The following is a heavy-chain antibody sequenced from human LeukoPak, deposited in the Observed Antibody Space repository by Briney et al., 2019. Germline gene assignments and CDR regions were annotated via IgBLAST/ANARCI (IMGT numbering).Heavy chain of an antibody. CDR1: GGSISSYY. D-gene: IGHD3-10*01. CDR2: IYYSGST. CDR3: ASLYGSGSYPFDY. Sequence: SETLSLTCTVSGGSISSYYRSWIRQPPGKGLEWIGYIYYSGSTNYNSSLKSRVTISVDTSKNQFSLKLSSVTAADTAVYYCASLYGSGSYPFDYWGQGTLVTVSS. J-gene: IGHJ4*02. V-gene: IGHV4-59*01.